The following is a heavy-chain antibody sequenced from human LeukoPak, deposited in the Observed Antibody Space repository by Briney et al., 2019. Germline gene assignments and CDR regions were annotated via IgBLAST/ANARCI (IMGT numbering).Heavy chain of an antibody. CDR2: IRYDGSNK. V-gene: IGHV3-30*02. J-gene: IGHJ6*02. CDR3: AKLPKPPLTRSAGSYSGGRYVVDV. CDR1: GFTFSSYG. Sequence: PGGSLRLSCAASGFTFSSYGMHWVRQAPGKGLEWVAFIRYDGSNKYYADSVKGRFTISRDNSKNTLYLQMNSLRAEDTAVYYCAKLPKPPLTRSAGSYSGGRYVVDVWGQGTTVTVSS. D-gene: IGHD6-19*01.